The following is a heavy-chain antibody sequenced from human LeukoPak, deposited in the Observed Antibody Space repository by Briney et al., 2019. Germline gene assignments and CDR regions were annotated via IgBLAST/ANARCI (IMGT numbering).Heavy chain of an antibody. CDR3: ARDYYDSSGYYYPFDY. J-gene: IGHJ4*02. CDR2: IIPILGIA. V-gene: IGHV1-69*04. D-gene: IGHD3-22*01. Sequence: SVKVSCKASGGTFSSYAISWVRQAPGQGLEWMGRIIPILGIANYAQKFQGRVTITADKSTSAAYMELSSLRSEDTAVYYCARDYYDSSGYYYPFDYWGQGTLVTVSS. CDR1: GGTFSSYA.